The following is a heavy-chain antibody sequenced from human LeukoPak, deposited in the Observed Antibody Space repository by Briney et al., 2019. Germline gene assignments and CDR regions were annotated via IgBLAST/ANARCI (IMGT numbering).Heavy chain of an antibody. J-gene: IGHJ3*02. D-gene: IGHD3-9*01. Sequence: GESLQISCKGSGYSFTSYWIGWVRQMPGKGLEWMGIIYPGGSDTRYSPSFQGQVTISAGKSISTAYLQWSSLKASDTAMYYCARHQILTGALYDAFDIWGQGTMVTVSS. V-gene: IGHV5-51*01. CDR2: IYPGGSDT. CDR1: GYSFTSYW. CDR3: ARHQILTGALYDAFDI.